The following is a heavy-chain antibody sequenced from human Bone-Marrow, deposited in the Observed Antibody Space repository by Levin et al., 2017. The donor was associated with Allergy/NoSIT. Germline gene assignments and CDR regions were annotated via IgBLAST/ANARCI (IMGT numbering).Heavy chain of an antibody. CDR1: GFTFSSYG. CDR3: ARDDYGDYPFAFDI. CDR2: IWYDGSNK. D-gene: IGHD4-17*01. Sequence: PGESLKISCAASGFTFSSYGMHWVRQAPGKGLEWVAVIWYDGSNKYYADSVKGRFTISRDNSKNTLYLQMNSLRAEDTAVYYCARDDYGDYPFAFDIWGQGTMVTVSS. J-gene: IGHJ3*02. V-gene: IGHV3-33*01.